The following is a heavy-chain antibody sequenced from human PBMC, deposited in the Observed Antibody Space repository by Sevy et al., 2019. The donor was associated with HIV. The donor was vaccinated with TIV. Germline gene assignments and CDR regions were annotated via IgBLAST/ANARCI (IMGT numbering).Heavy chain of an antibody. CDR3: ARGWCRSASCYYDY. CDR1: GGSISSYY. CDR2: IYPSGIT. Sequence: SETLSLTCTVSGGSISSYYWSWIRQPAGKGLEWIGRIYPSGITNYNPYLKSRVTMSVDTSKNQFSLNLSSVTAADTAVYYCARGWCRSASCYYDYWGQGTLVTVSS. D-gene: IGHD2-2*01. V-gene: IGHV4-4*07. J-gene: IGHJ4*02.